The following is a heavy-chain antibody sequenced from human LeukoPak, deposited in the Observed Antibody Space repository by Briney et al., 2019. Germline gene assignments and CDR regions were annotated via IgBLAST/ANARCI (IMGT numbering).Heavy chain of an antibody. Sequence: GGSLRLSCAAYGFTFSSYAMSWVRQAPGKGLEWVSAISGSGGSTYYADSVKGRFTISRDNSKNTLYLQMNSLRAEDTAVYYCAKAFRTYYDFWSGYWDYFDYWGQGTLVTVSS. CDR3: AKAFRTYYDFWSGYWDYFDY. J-gene: IGHJ4*02. D-gene: IGHD3-3*01. V-gene: IGHV3-23*01. CDR1: GFTFSSYA. CDR2: ISGSGGST.